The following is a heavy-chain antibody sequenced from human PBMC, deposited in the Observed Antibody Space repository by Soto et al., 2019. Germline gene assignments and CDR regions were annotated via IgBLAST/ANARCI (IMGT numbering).Heavy chain of an antibody. CDR1: GDSISISSYY. J-gene: IGHJ5*02. CDR3: ARFTGGRPNWFDP. V-gene: IGHV4-31*03. D-gene: IGHD3-10*01. Sequence: SETLSLTCTNSGDSISISSYYWAWIRQHPGKGLEWIGYIYYSGSTYYNPSLKSRVTISVDTSKNQFSLKLSSVTAADTAVYYCARFTGGRPNWFDPWGQGTLVTVSS. CDR2: IYYSGST.